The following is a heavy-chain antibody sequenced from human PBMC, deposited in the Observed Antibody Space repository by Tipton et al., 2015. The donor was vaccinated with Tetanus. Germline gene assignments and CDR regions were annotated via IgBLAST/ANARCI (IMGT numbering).Heavy chain of an antibody. D-gene: IGHD1-1*01. CDR1: GSSFSSYT. V-gene: IGHV3-23*01. CDR3: VRDTSPGGADY. J-gene: IGHJ4*02. Sequence: SLRLSCTASGSSFSSYTMTWVRQAPGKGLEWVSAITGSGGSTSYADSVKGRFTTSRDTAKNALYLQMNSLRGEDTAVYYCVRDTSPGGADYWGQGIQVSVSS. CDR2: ITGSGGST.